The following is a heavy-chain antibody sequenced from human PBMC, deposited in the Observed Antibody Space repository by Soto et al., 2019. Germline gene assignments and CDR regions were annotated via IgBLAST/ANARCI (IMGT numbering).Heavy chain of an antibody. Sequence: QVQLVQSGAEEKKPGASVKVSCKASGYTFTSYAMHWVRQAPGQRLEWMGWINAGNGNTKYSQKFQGSATITRDTSAGTACLDLRSLGSEATAVYQCARGREPIDYCGQGTLLTASS. V-gene: IGHV1-3*05. CDR2: INAGNGNT. CDR1: GYTFTSYA. J-gene: IGHJ4*02. CDR3: ARGREPIDY.